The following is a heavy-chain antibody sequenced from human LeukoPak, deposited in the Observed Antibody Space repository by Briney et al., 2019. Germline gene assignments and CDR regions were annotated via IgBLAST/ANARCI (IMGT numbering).Heavy chain of an antibody. CDR3: ARGQLKWEATINDWFDP. CDR2: IYYSGST. D-gene: IGHD5-12*01. V-gene: IGHV4-59*01. CDR1: GGSISSYY. Sequence: SETLSLTCTVSGGSISSYYWSWIRQPPGKGLEWIGYIYYSGSTNYNPSLKSRVTISVDTSKNQFSLKLSSVTAADTAVYYCARGQLKWEATINDWFDPWGQGTLVTVSS. J-gene: IGHJ5*02.